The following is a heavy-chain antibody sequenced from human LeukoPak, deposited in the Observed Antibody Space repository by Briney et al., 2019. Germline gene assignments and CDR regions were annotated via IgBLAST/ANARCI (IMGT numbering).Heavy chain of an antibody. J-gene: IGHJ5*02. CDR2: ISTSSSYI. Sequence: PGGSLRLSCAASGFTFSSYAMHWVRQAPGKGLEWVSSISTSSSYIYYSDPVKGRFTISRDNARNTLYLQMNTLRAEDTAVYSCARGADGVSSNSRGWFDPWGQGTLVTVSS. CDR3: ARGADGVSSNSRGWFDP. D-gene: IGHD2-15*01. CDR1: GFTFSSYA. V-gene: IGHV3-21*01.